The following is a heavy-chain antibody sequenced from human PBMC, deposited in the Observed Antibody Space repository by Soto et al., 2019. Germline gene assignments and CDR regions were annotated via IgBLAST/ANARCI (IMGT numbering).Heavy chain of an antibody. J-gene: IGHJ4*02. CDR1: GCTFSSSA. V-gene: IGHV3-23*01. CDR3: AKDGQWLDVHFDY. D-gene: IGHD6-19*01. Sequence: GSLRLSCAASGCTFSSSAMSWVRQAPGKGLEWVSISSASGGSTYHADSVKGRFSISRDNSKNTLYLQMTRLRTEDKAVYYCAKDGQWLDVHFDYWGQGALVTVYS. CDR2: SSASGGST.